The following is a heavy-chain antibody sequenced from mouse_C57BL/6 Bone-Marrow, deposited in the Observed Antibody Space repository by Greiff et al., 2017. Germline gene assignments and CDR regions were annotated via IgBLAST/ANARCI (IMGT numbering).Heavy chain of an antibody. Sequence: QVQLQQSGAELARPGASVKLSCKASGYTFTSSGISWVKQRTGQGLEWIGEIYPRSGNTYYNEKFKGKATLTADKSSSTAYMELRSLTSEDSAVYFCARDDYDLANCDYWGKGTTLTVSS. CDR2: IYPRSGNT. J-gene: IGHJ2*01. CDR3: ARDDYDLANCDY. V-gene: IGHV1-81*01. D-gene: IGHD2-4*01. CDR1: GYTFTSSG.